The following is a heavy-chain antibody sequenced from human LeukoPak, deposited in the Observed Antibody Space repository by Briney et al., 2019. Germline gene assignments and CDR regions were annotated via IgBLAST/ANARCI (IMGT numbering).Heavy chain of an antibody. CDR3: AKTKTTVVTSTGDY. CDR1: GFTFSSYA. Sequence: PGGSLRLSCAASGFTFSSYAMHWVRQAPGKGLEWVEVISSDESNKYYVDSVKGRFTISRDNSKNTLYLQMNSLRAEDTAVYYCAKTKTTVVTSTGDYWGQGTLVTVSS. V-gene: IGHV3-30*18. D-gene: IGHD4-23*01. J-gene: IGHJ4*02. CDR2: ISSDESNK.